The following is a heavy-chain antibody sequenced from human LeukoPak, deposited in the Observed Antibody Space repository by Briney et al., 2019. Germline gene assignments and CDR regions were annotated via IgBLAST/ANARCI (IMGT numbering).Heavy chain of an antibody. CDR1: AFTFDDYA. CDR3: ARDLPAATVLGAFDI. J-gene: IGHJ3*02. V-gene: IGHV3-9*01. Sequence: GGSLRLSCAASAFTFDDYAMHWVRQAPGKGLEWVSGISRNSGAIGYADSVKGRFTISRDNAKNSLYLQMNSLRAEDTAVYYCARDLPAATVLGAFDIWGQGTMVTVSS. CDR2: ISRNSGAI. D-gene: IGHD2-2*01.